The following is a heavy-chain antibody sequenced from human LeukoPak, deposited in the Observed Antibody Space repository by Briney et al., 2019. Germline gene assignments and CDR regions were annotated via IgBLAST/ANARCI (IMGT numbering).Heavy chain of an antibody. V-gene: IGHV3-21*01. Sequence: GGSLRLSCAASGFTFSSYSMNWVRQAPGKGLEWVSSISSSSSYIYYADSVKGRFTISRDNAKNSLYPQMNSLRAEDTAVYYCARDISRRGDDYWGQGTLVTVSS. J-gene: IGHJ4*02. CDR2: ISSSSSYI. CDR1: GFTFSSYS. CDR3: ARDISRRGDDY. D-gene: IGHD3-10*01.